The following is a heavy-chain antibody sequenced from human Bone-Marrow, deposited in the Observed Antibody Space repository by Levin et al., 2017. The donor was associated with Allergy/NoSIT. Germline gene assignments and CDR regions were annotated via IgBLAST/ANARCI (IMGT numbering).Heavy chain of an antibody. J-gene: IGHJ4*02. CDR1: GFSLSTSGVG. D-gene: IGHD1-26*01. CDR2: IYWDDDK. Sequence: KKSGPTLVKPTQTLTLTCTFSGFSLSTSGVGVGWIRQPPGKALEWLALIYWDDDKRYSPSLKNRLTIMKDTSRNQVVLSMTNMDPVDTATYYCAHRQYANLYWDWGDFDHWGQGTLVTVSS. CDR3: AHRQYANLYWDWGDFDH. V-gene: IGHV2-5*02.